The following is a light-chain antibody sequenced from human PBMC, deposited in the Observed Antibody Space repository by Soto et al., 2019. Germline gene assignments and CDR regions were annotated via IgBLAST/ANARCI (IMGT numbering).Light chain of an antibody. J-gene: IGLJ1*01. CDR3: SSYTSSSTLGV. V-gene: IGLV2-14*01. Sequence: QSVLTQPASVSGSPGQPITISCTGTSSDVGGYNYVSWYQQHPGKAPKLMIYEVTNRPSGVSNRFSGSKSGNTASLTISGLQAEDEADYYCSSYTSSSTLGVFGTGTKLTVL. CDR1: SSDVGGYNY. CDR2: EVT.